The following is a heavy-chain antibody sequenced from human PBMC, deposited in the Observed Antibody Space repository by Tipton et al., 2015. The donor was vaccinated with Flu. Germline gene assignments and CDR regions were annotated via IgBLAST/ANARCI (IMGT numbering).Heavy chain of an antibody. CDR1: GFTFSSYS. V-gene: IGHV3-7*01. CDR3: AREYGGYTNWYFDL. J-gene: IGHJ2*01. CDR2: IKQDGSET. Sequence: SLRLSCAASGFTFSSYSMNWVRQAPGRGLEWLAHIKQDGSETYYVDSVRGRFTISRDNAKNSVYLQMNSLSAEDTAVYYCAREYGGYTNWYFDLWGRGTQVTVSS. D-gene: IGHD2-15*01.